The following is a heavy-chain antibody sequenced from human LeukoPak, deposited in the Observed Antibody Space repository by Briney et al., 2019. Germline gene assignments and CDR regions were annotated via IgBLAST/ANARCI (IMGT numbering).Heavy chain of an antibody. V-gene: IGHV3-21*01. D-gene: IGHD6-19*01. Sequence: GGSLRLSCAASGFTFSTYTMNWVRQAPGKGPEWVSSISSSSYIYYADSVKGRFTISRDNAKNSLYLQMNSLRAEDTAVYYCARDGGAVAVGAFDYWGQGTLVTVSS. CDR2: ISSSSYI. CDR1: GFTFSTYT. CDR3: ARDGGAVAVGAFDY. J-gene: IGHJ4*02.